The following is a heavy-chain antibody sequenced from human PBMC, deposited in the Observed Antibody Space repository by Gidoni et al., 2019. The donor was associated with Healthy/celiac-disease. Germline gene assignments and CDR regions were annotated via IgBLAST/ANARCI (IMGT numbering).Heavy chain of an antibody. CDR2: INHSGST. Sequence: QVQLQQWGAGLLKPSETLSLTCAVYGGSFSGYYWSWIRQPPGKGLEWIGEINHSGSTNYNPSLKSRVTISVDTSKNQFSLKLSSVTAADTAVYYCARVNTPIGFDYWGQGTLVTVSS. J-gene: IGHJ4*02. V-gene: IGHV4-34*01. CDR1: GGSFSGYY. CDR3: ARVNTPIGFDY. D-gene: IGHD3-16*02.